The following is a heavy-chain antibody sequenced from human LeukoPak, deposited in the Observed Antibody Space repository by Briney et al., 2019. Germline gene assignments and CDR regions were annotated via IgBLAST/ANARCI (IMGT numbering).Heavy chain of an antibody. Sequence: GGSLRLSCAASGFTVSSNYMSWVRQAPGKGLEWVSVIYSGGSTYYADSVKGRFTISRDNSKNTLYLQMNSLRAEDTAVYYCARAATVVRPEIFDIWGQGTMVTVSS. CDR1: GFTVSSNY. V-gene: IGHV3-53*01. CDR2: IYSGGST. D-gene: IGHD4-23*01. CDR3: ARAATVVRPEIFDI. J-gene: IGHJ3*02.